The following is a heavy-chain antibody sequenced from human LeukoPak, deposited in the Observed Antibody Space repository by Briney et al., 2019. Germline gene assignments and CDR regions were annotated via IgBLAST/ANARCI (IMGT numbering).Heavy chain of an antibody. Sequence: GGSLRLSCIASGFTFSHSWMSWVRQAPGKGLEWLASIKPDDSEKYYGNSVKGRFTILRDNAKNSVHLQMNSLRAEDTGVYYCVTHEVTVITRSTFDNWGQGTLVTVSS. V-gene: IGHV3-7*01. J-gene: IGHJ4*02. CDR2: IKPDDSEK. D-gene: IGHD4-23*01. CDR3: VTHEVTVITRSTFDN. CDR1: GFTFSHSW.